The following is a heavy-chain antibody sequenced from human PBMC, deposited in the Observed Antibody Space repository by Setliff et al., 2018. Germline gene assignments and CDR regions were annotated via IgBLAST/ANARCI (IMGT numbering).Heavy chain of an antibody. J-gene: IGHJ4*02. CDR2: IYHDGNT. Sequence: SETLSLTCAVTGASINSLSWWSWVRQSPGKGLEWIGEIYHDGNTKFNPSVHYSPSLRSRLTISVDTSKNQFSLKLRSVTAADTAVYYCARGGTFRYFDFWGQGAPVTVSS. CDR3: ARGGTFRYFDF. D-gene: IGHD5-12*01. V-gene: IGHV4-4*02. CDR1: GASINSLSW.